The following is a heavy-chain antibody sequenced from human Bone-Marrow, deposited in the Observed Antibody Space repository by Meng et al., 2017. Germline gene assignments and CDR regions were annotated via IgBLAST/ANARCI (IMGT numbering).Heavy chain of an antibody. D-gene: IGHD3-16*01. V-gene: IGHV3-15*01. CDR3: TTGVSVTSY. J-gene: IGHJ4*01. Sequence: GGSLRLSCAASGFTFSDAWMSWVRQAPGKGLEWVGRIKSETDGGTTDYAAPVKVRFTISRDDSENTLYLQLNSLKTEDTAVYYCTTGVSVTSYWGHGTLVTVSS. CDR1: GFTFSDAW. CDR2: IKSETDGGTT.